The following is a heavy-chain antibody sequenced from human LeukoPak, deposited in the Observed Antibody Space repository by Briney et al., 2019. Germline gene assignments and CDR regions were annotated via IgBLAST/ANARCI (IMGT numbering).Heavy chain of an antibody. J-gene: IGHJ2*01. CDR1: GFTFKTYG. V-gene: IGHV3-30*02. D-gene: IGHD6-13*01. CDR2: ITYDRGDK. CDR3: AKASWYGERWYFDL. Sequence: GGSLRLSCTASGFTFKTYGMHWVRQPPGKGLEWVAFITYDRGDKFYADSVKGRFTISRDSSKNTLYLQMNSLRAEDTAVYYCAKASWYGERWYFDLWGRGTLVTVSS.